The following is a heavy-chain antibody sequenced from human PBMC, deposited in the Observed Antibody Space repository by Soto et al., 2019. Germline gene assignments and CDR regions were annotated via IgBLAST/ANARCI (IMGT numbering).Heavy chain of an antibody. CDR1: GGTFSSYA. Sequence: QVQLVQSGAEVKKPGSSVKVSCKASGGTFSSYAISWVRQAPGQGLEWMGGIIPIFGTANYAQKFQGRVTITEDESTSTGYMELSSLRYEDTAVYYCARVVTMVRGAKKAYYYYGMDVWGQGTTVTVSS. J-gene: IGHJ6*02. D-gene: IGHD3-10*01. V-gene: IGHV1-69*12. CDR2: IIPIFGTA. CDR3: ARVVTMVRGAKKAYYYYGMDV.